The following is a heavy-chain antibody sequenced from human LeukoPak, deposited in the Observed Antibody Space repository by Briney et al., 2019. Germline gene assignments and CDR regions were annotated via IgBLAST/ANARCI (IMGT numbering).Heavy chain of an antibody. J-gene: IGHJ4*02. CDR2: IRTKVDSYAT. CDR3: ARPSSGFHF. D-gene: IGHD3-22*01. Sequence: PGGSLKLSCAASGFIFSDFSMHWVRQAAGKGLEWVGRIRTKVDSYATTYAASVKGRFTVSRDDSKTTAYLEMNSLNSEDTAVYYCARPSSGFHFWGQGTLVTVSS. CDR1: GFIFSDFS. V-gene: IGHV3-73*01.